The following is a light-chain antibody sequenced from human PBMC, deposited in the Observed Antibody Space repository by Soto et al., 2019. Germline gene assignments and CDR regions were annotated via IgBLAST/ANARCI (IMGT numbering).Light chain of an antibody. V-gene: IGKV3-15*01. Sequence: VVTESPGAPRWFPGDRATLSCRASQGVGSTLAWYRQQPGQAPRLLIYDAYIRATGVPARFSGSGSGTEFTLTISSLQAGDCAVYYCQHYKTWPLAIGGGTKVDIK. CDR2: DAY. J-gene: IGKJ4*01. CDR3: QHYKTWPLA. CDR1: QGVGST.